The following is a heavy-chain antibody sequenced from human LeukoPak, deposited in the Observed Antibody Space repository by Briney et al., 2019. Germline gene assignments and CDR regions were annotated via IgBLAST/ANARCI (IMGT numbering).Heavy chain of an antibody. J-gene: IGHJ4*02. CDR1: GLTFSGYE. D-gene: IGHD4/OR15-4a*01. V-gene: IGHV3-48*03. CDR3: AKDRTMDY. Sequence: GGSLRLSCAASGLTFSGYELSWVRQAPGKGLEWVSYISSSGGTIFYSDSVKGRFTISRDNSKNTLYLQMNSLRAEDTAVYYCAKDRTMDYWGQGTLVTVSS. CDR2: ISSSGGTI.